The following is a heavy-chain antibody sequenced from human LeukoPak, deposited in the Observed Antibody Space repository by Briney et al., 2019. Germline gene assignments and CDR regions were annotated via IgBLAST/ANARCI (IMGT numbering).Heavy chain of an antibody. CDR2: IIPIFGTA. CDR1: GGTFSSYA. D-gene: IGHD4-11*01. CDR3: ARDRRTVTKGNYYYYMDV. J-gene: IGHJ6*03. Sequence: SVKVSCKASGGTFSSYAISWVRQAPGQGLEWMGGIIPIFGTANYAQKFQGRVTITTDESTSTAYMELSSLRSEDTAVYYCARDRRTVTKGNYYYYMDVWGKGTTVTVSS. V-gene: IGHV1-69*05.